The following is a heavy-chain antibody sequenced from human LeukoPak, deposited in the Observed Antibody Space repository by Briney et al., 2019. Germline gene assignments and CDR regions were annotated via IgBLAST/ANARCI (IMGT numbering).Heavy chain of an antibody. V-gene: IGHV3-23*01. CDR3: ADCISGYDPNDYYYYGMDV. CDR1: GFTFSSYA. J-gene: IGHJ6*02. CDR2: ISGSGGST. D-gene: IGHD5-12*01. Sequence: GGSLRLSCAASGFTFSSYAMSWVRQAPGKGLEWVSAISGSGGSTYYADSVKGRFTISRDNSKNTLYLQMNSLRAEDTAVYYCADCISGYDPNDYYYYGMDVWGQGTTVTVSS.